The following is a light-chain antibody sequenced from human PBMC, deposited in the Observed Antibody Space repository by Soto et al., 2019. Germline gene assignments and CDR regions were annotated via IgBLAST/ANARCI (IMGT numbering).Light chain of an antibody. J-gene: IGKJ5*01. CDR3: QQYAVSPIT. CDR2: VAS. Sequence: EIVLTQSPVTLSLSPGEGATLSCRASQTVSKNYLAWYQQKAGQAPRLVIYVASTRATGIPDRFSGSGSGTDFTLTISRLEPEDFAVFYCQQYAVSPITFGQGTRLEIK. V-gene: IGKV3-20*01. CDR1: QTVSKNY.